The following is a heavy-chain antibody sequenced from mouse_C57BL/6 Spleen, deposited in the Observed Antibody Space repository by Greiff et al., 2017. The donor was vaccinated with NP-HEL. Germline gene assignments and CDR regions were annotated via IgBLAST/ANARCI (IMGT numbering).Heavy chain of an antibody. CDR3: AREGIYYYGSSSLYFDV. D-gene: IGHD1-1*01. J-gene: IGHJ1*03. V-gene: IGHV3-6*01. CDR1: GYSITSGYY. CDR2: ISYDGSN. Sequence: ESGPGLVKPSQSLSLTCSVTGYSITSGYYWNWIRQFPGNKLEWMGYISYDGSNNYNPSLKNRISITRDTSKNQFFLKLNSVTTEDTATYYCAREGIYYYGSSSLYFDVWGTGTTVTVSS.